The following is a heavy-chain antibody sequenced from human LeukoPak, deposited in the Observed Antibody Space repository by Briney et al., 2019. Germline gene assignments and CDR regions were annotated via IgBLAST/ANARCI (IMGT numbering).Heavy chain of an antibody. J-gene: IGHJ6*02. V-gene: IGHV4-59*08. Sequence: SETLSLTCSVSGHSLNIYYWNWIRQSPGKGLEWIGYFSYTGTTNYNPSLKRSVNISVDRSKHLVSLTLRSVTAADTAVYSCARRTYHYPGLDVWGPGTTVIVSS. CDR2: FSYTGTT. D-gene: IGHD3/OR15-3a*01. CDR3: ARRTYHYPGLDV. CDR1: GHSLNIYY.